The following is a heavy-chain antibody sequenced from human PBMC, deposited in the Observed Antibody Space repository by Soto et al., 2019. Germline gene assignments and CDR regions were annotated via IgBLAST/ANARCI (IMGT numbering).Heavy chain of an antibody. CDR3: VKEPKWQWLVQTEDFDY. J-gene: IGHJ4*02. D-gene: IGHD6-19*01. CDR2: ISSNGGST. Sequence: PGGSLRLSCSASGFTFSSYAMHWVRQAPGKGLEYVSAISSNGGSTYYADSVKGRFTISRDNSKNTLYLQMSSLRAEDTAVYYCVKEPKWQWLVQTEDFDYWGPGTLVTVSS. CDR1: GFTFSSYA. V-gene: IGHV3-64D*08.